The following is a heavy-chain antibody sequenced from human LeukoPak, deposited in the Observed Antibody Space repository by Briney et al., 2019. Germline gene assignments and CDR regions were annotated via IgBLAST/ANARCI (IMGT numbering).Heavy chain of an antibody. CDR3: ARGRYFDWLLANWFDP. CDR1: GFTFSSYW. D-gene: IGHD3-9*01. V-gene: IGHV3-74*01. CDR2: INSDGSST. J-gene: IGHJ5*02. Sequence: GGSLRLSCAASGFTFSSYWMHWVRQAPGKGLVWVSRINSDGSSTSYADSVKGRFTIFRDNAKNTLYLQMNSLRAEDTAVYYCARGRYFDWLLANWFDPWGQGTLVTVSS.